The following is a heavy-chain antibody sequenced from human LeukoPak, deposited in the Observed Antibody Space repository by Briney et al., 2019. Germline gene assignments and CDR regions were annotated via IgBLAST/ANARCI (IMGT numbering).Heavy chain of an antibody. CDR2: ISSSSYI. V-gene: IGHV3-21*01. CDR1: GFTFSSYS. D-gene: IGHD5-18*01. CDR3: ARDHPTAMEAQQD. Sequence: GGSLRLSCTASGFTFSSYSMNWVRQAPGKGLEWVSSISSSSYIYYADSVKGRFTISRDNAKNSLYLQMNSLRAEDTAVYYCARDHPTAMEAQQDWGQGTLVTVSS. J-gene: IGHJ4*02.